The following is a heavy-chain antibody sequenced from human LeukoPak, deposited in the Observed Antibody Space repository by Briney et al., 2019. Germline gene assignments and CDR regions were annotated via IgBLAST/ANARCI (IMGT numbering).Heavy chain of an antibody. CDR1: GFTFSSYG. D-gene: IGHD3-3*01. CDR3: AKDKDVLRFLEWLLGD. CDR2: IRYDGSNK. V-gene: IGHV3-30*02. J-gene: IGHJ4*02. Sequence: HPGGSLRLSCAASGFTFSSYGMHWVRQAPGKGLEWVAFIRYDGSNKYYADSVKGRFTISRDNSKNTLYLQMNSLRAEDTAVYYCAKDKDVLRFLEWLLGDWGQGTLVTVSS.